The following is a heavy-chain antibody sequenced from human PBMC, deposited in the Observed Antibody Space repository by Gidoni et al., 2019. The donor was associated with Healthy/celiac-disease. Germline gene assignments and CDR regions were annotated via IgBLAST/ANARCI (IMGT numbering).Heavy chain of an antibody. CDR1: GFTFSSYS. J-gene: IGHJ4*02. D-gene: IGHD4-4*01. V-gene: IGHV3-21*01. CDR2: ISSSSSYI. CDR3: ARATVTTYVPHY. Sequence: EVQLVESGGGLVKPGGSLRLSCAASGFTFSSYSMNWVRQAPGKGLEWVSSISSSSSYIYYADSVKGRFTISRDNAKNSLYLQMNSLRAEDTAVYYCARATVTTYVPHYWGQGTLVTVSS.